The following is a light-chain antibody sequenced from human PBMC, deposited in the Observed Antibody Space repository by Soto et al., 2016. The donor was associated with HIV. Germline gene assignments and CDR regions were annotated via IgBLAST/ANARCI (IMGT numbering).Light chain of an antibody. CDR2: GSS. Sequence: DIQMTQSPSSLSASLGDTVTIFCRASQNIFENLNWYQQRPGKAPRLLIYGSSKLQSGVPSTFSASGSGTDFRLTVTILQPEDFAVYFCQQSYSGLYTFGPGTRVDL. J-gene: IGKJ3*01. CDR3: QQSYSGLYT. V-gene: IGKV1-39*01. CDR1: QNIFEN.